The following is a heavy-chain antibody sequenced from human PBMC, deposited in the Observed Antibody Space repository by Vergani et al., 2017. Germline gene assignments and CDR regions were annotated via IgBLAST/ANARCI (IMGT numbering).Heavy chain of an antibody. Sequence: EVQLVESGGGLVQPGGSLRLSCAASGFTLSNFWMSWVRQAAGKGLEWVANIKEDGSEKFYVDSVRGRFVISRDNAKNSLYLQLNSLRAEDTAIYYCARGELYYYGSGSYNNYYYYGMDVWGQGTTVTVSS. J-gene: IGHJ6*02. CDR3: ARGELYYYGSGSYNNYYYYGMDV. D-gene: IGHD3-10*01. CDR2: IKEDGSEK. V-gene: IGHV3-7*01. CDR1: GFTLSNFW.